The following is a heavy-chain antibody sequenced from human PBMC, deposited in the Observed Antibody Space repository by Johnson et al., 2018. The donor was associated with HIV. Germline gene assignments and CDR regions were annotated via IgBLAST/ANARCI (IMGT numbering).Heavy chain of an antibody. D-gene: IGHD5-18*01. V-gene: IGHV3-7*01. CDR2: INQDGSRK. CDR1: GFIFSNYW. J-gene: IGHJ3*02. Sequence: VHLVESGGGLVQPGGSLRLSCAASGFIFSNYWMTWVRQAPGKGLEWVANINQDGSRKHYAGSVEGRFTISRDSSRDTLFLQMSSLKPEDTAVYYCTRDRIPIWSYVGTFDIWGQGTMVTVSS. CDR3: TRDRIPIWSYVGTFDI.